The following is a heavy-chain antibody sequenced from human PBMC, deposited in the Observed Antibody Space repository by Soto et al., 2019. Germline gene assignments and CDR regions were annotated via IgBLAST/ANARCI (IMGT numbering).Heavy chain of an antibody. V-gene: IGHV5-51*01. Sequence: GESLKISCKGSGYSFFSYWIGWVRQMPGKGLEWMGIIYPGDSDTRYSPSFQGQVTISVDKSINTAYLQWSSLKASDTAIYYCARQSGFGERRFNFYYYMDVWGKGTTVTVSS. CDR3: ARQSGFGERRFNFYYYMDV. J-gene: IGHJ6*03. D-gene: IGHD3-10*01. CDR1: GYSFFSYW. CDR2: IYPGDSDT.